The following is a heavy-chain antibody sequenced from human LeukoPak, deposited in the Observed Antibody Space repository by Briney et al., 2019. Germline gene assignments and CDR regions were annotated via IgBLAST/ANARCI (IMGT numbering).Heavy chain of an antibody. Sequence: GGSLRLSCAASGFPFSNHAMSWVRQPPGKGLEWVSAISNGNTYYADSVRGRFTISRDDSKNMVYLQMNSLRVEDTALYYCVREAGYCASVCLKSNWFDPWGQGTLVTVSS. D-gene: IGHD2-21*02. CDR1: GFPFSNHA. V-gene: IGHV3-23*01. CDR3: VREAGYCASVCLKSNWFDP. CDR2: ISNGNT. J-gene: IGHJ5*02.